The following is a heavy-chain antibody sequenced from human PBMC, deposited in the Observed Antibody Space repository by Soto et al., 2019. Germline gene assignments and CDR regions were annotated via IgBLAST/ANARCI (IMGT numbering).Heavy chain of an antibody. CDR1: GDTLSNYA. J-gene: IGHJ4*01. V-gene: IGHV1-69*01. CDR2: IIHIFGTT. CDR3: ALCIRGYPIDY. Sequence: QVHLLQSGSEGKKPGSSVKVSCRASGDTLSNYAFSWVRQAPGQGLEWMGGIIHIFGTTSYEQKLQGRVILTADESTTTVYIERKSHRSEDMALYFCALCIRGYPIDYLRQGT. D-gene: IGHD2-15*01.